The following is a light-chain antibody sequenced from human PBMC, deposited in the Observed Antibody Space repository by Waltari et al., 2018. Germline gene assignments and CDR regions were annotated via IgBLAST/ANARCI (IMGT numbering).Light chain of an antibody. J-gene: IGKJ1*01. CDR1: QGVSRS. CDR3: QHYVSVPVT. CDR2: GAS. V-gene: IGKV3-20*01. Sequence: DIVLTQSPGSLSLSPGDRATLSCRASQGVSRSLAWYQQNPGQAPRLLIYGASNRATGIPDRFSGSGSGTDFSLIISRLEPEDFAVYYCQHYVSVPVTFGQGTKVEIK.